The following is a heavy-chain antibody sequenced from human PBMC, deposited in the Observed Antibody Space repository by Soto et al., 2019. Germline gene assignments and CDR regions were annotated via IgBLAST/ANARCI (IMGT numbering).Heavy chain of an antibody. Sequence: ASVKVSCKASGGTFSSYAISWVRQAPGQGLEWMGGIIPIFGTANYAQKFQGRVTITADESTSTAYMELSSLRSEDTAVYYCARERARGYSYGYDYWGQGTLVPGSS. CDR2: IIPIFGTA. V-gene: IGHV1-69*13. J-gene: IGHJ4*02. CDR1: GGTFSSYA. CDR3: ARERARGYSYGYDY. D-gene: IGHD5-18*01.